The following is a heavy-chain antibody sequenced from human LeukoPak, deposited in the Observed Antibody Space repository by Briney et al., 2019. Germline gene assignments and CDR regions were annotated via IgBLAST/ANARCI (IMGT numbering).Heavy chain of an antibody. CDR1: GGSISSYY. CDR3: ARPRYYYDDAFDI. D-gene: IGHD3-10*01. J-gene: IGHJ3*02. V-gene: IGHV4-59*08. CDR2: IYYSGST. Sequence: SETLSLTCTVSGGSISSYYWSWIRQPPGKGLEWIGYIYYSGSTNYNPSLKSRVTISVDTSKNRFSLKLSSVTAADTAVYYCARPRYYYDDAFDIWGQGTMVTVSS.